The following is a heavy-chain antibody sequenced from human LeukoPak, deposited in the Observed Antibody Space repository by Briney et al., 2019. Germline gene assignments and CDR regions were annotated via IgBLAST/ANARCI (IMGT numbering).Heavy chain of an antibody. CDR1: GFTVSSNY. Sequence: GGSLRLSCAASGFTVSSNYMSWGREAPGKGVEWVSVIYSGGSTYYADSVKGRFTISRDNCKNTRYLQMNSLRAEDTAVYYCAREDIVATTKGDYYYYGMDVWGQGTTVTVSS. J-gene: IGHJ6*02. V-gene: IGHV3-53*01. CDR2: IYSGGST. CDR3: AREDIVATTKGDYYYYGMDV. D-gene: IGHD5-12*01.